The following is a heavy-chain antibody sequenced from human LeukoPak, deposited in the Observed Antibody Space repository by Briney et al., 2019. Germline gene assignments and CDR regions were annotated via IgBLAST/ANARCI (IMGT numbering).Heavy chain of an antibody. Sequence: SETLSLTCVVSGGSISSYNWWSWVRPPPGKGLEWIGEIYHSGSTNYNPSLKSRVTISVDTSNNQFSLKLSSVTAADTAVYYCARLRTYYFDSNTYFIWFDIWGQGTLVPVSS. J-gene: IGHJ3*02. CDR3: ARLRTYYFDSNTYFIWFDI. D-gene: IGHD3-22*01. CDR1: GGSISSYNW. CDR2: IYHSGST. V-gene: IGHV4-4*02.